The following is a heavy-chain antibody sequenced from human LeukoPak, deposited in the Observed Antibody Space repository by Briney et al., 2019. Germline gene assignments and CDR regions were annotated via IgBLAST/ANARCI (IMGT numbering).Heavy chain of an antibody. V-gene: IGHV3-30*02. J-gene: IGHJ4*02. D-gene: IGHD5-18*01. Sequence: GGSLRLSCAASGFTFSSYAMHWVRQAPGKGLEWVAFIWYDGSIKYYADSVKGRFTISRDNSKNTLYLQMNSLRAEDTAVYYCAKSHGYSYGFDYWGQGTLVTVSS. CDR2: IWYDGSIK. CDR1: GFTFSSYA. CDR3: AKSHGYSYGFDY.